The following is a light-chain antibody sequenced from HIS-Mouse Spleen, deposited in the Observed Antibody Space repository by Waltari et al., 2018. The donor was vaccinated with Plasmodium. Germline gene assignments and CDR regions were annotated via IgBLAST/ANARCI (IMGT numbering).Light chain of an antibody. CDR2: DAS. J-gene: IGKJ3*01. CDR3: QQEDNLPPAFT. Sequence: DIQMTQSPSSLSASVGDRVTITCQASQDISNYLNWYQQKPGKAPKLLIYDASNLETGVPSRFSGSGSGTDFTFTISSLQPEDIATYYCQQEDNLPPAFTFGPGTKVEIK. V-gene: IGKV1-33*01. CDR1: QDISNY.